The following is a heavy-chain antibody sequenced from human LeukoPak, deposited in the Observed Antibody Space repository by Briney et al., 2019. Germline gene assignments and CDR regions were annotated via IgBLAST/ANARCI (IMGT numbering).Heavy chain of an antibody. CDR3: ARGASGYSYD. CDR2: IYYSGST. J-gene: IGHJ4*02. Sequence: SETLSLTCTVSGGSISSYYWSWIRQPPGEGLEWIGSIYYSGSTNYNPSLKSRVTISIDTSKNQFSLNLSSVTAADTAVYYCARGASGYSYDWGQGTLVTVSS. CDR1: GGSISSYY. V-gene: IGHV4-59*01. D-gene: IGHD5-18*01.